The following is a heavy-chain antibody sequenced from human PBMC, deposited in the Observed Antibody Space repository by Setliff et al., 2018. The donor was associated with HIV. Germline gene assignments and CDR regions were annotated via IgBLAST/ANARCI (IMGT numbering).Heavy chain of an antibody. CDR1: GFTFPDSA. Sequence: GSLRLSCAASGFTFPDSAMTWVRQAPGKGLEWVSVVSASGGSTYYADSVKGRFTISRDNSKNTLYLQMNSLRAEDTAVYYCATDSSGYYLGGFDYWGQGALVTVSS. CDR3: ATDSSGYYLGGFDY. D-gene: IGHD3-22*01. J-gene: IGHJ4*02. V-gene: IGHV3-23*01. CDR2: VSASGGST.